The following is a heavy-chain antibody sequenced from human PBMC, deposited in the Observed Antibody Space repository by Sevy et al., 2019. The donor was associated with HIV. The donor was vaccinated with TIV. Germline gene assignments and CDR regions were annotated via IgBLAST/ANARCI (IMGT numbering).Heavy chain of an antibody. CDR1: GFTFSDYY. D-gene: IGHD3-3*01. CDR2: ISSSGSTI. J-gene: IGHJ6*02. V-gene: IGHV3-11*01. Sequence: GGSLRLSCAASGFTFSDYYMSWIRQAPGKGLEWVSYISSSGSTIYYADSVKGRFTISRDNAKNSLYLQMNSLRAEDTAGYYCAREGTIFGVVTYGMDVWGQGTTVTVSS. CDR3: AREGTIFGVVTYGMDV.